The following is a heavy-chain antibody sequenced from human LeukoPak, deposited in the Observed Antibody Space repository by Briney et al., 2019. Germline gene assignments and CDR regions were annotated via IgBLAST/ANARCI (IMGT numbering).Heavy chain of an antibody. Sequence: SSVKVSCKASGGTFSSYAINWVRQDPRDGREWMGRIIAIVGLAKYAQKFQGRVTITADKTTSKFPMVLSSMLSEDTALYCCARLWDIVGMSEWYIDVWGRGPLAPVS. CDR3: ARLWDIVGMSEWYIDV. J-gene: IGHJ2*01. V-gene: IGHV1-69*04. CDR2: IIAIVGLA. D-gene: IGHD5-12*01. CDR1: GGTFSSYA.